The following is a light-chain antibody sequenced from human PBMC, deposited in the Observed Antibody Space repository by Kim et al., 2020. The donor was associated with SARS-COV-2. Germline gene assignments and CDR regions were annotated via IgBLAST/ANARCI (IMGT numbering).Light chain of an antibody. J-gene: IGLJ1*01. CDR3: QCYDSSLSGYV. Sequence: QSVLTQPPSVSGAPGQRVTISCTGSRSNIGAGYDVHWYQQLPGAAPKVLIYGNSNRPSGVPDRFSGSRSGTSASLAITGLQAEDEADYYCQCYDSSLSGYVFGTGTKVTVL. V-gene: IGLV1-40*01. CDR2: GNS. CDR1: RSNIGAGYD.